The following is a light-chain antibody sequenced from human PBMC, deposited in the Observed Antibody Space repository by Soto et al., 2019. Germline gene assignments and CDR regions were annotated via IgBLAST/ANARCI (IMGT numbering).Light chain of an antibody. J-gene: IGKJ1*01. V-gene: IGKV3-20*01. CDR2: GAS. Sequence: EIVLTQSPGTLSLSPGERATLSCRASPSVSSSYLAWYQQKPGQAPRLLIYGASSMATGIPDRFSGSGAGTVFTLTISRLEPEDFAVYYCQQYGSSPTFGQGTKVEIK. CDR3: QQYGSSPT. CDR1: PSVSSSY.